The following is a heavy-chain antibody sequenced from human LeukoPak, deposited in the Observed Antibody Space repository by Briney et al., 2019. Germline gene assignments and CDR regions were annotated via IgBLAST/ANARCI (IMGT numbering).Heavy chain of an antibody. V-gene: IGHV1-69*13. Sequence: SVKVPCKASGGTFSSYAISWVRRAPGQGLEWMGGIIPIFGTANYAQKFQGRVTITADESTSTAYMELSSLRSEDTAVYYCARDEDSSSWYYFDYWGQGTLVTVSS. CDR3: ARDEDSSSWYYFDY. D-gene: IGHD6-13*01. J-gene: IGHJ4*02. CDR2: IIPIFGTA. CDR1: GGTFSSYA.